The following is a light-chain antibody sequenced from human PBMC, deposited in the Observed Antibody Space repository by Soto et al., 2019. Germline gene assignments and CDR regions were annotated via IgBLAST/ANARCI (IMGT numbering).Light chain of an antibody. V-gene: IGLV2-11*01. CDR1: TSDIGAYNY. CDR3: CSYAGYYPLL. J-gene: IGLJ2*01. CDR2: GVS. Sequence: QSVLTQPRSVSGSPGQSVTISCTGTTSDIGAYNYVSWYQQHPGKAPKLIIYGVSKRPSGVPERFSGSKSDSTASLTISGLQDEDEADYYCCSYAGYYPLLFGGGTKLTVL.